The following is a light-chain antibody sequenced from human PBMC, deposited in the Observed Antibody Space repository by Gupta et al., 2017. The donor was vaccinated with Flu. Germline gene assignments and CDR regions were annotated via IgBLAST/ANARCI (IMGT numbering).Light chain of an antibody. CDR3: AAWDDSLNGRWV. CDR1: SPNIGSNT. Sequence: QSVLTQPPSASGTPGPRVTISCSGSSPNIGSNTVNWYQQLPGTAPKLLIYSNNQRPSGVPDRFSGSKSGTSASLAISGLQSEDEADYHCAAWDDSLNGRWVFGGGTKLTVL. J-gene: IGLJ3*02. CDR2: SNN. V-gene: IGLV1-44*01.